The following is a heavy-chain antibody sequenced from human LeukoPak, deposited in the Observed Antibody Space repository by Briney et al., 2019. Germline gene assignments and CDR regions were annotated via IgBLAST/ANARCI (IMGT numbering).Heavy chain of an antibody. CDR1: GFTFSSYR. D-gene: IGHD6-13*01. J-gene: IGHJ5*02. Sequence: GGSLRLSCAASGFTFSSYRMHWVRHAPGKGLVWVSRINNDGSSTSYADSVKGRFTISRDNAKNTLYLQMNGLRAEDTAVYYCARPTKEGSSWYWWFDPWGQGTLVTVSS. CDR2: INNDGSST. CDR3: ARPTKEGSSWYWWFDP. V-gene: IGHV3-74*01.